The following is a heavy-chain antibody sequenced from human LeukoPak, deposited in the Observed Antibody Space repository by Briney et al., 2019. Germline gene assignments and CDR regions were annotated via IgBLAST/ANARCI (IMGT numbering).Heavy chain of an antibody. D-gene: IGHD6-19*01. V-gene: IGHV3-23*01. CDR2: ISGGSDST. CDR3: ARDGSGWSRN. J-gene: IGHJ4*02. Sequence: GGSLRLSCAASGFTFRSYTMNWVRQAPGKGLEWVSAISGGSDSTYFADFVKGRFTISRDNAKNLLYLQMNSLRAEDTAVYYCARDGSGWSRNWGQGTLVTVSS. CDR1: GFTFRSYT.